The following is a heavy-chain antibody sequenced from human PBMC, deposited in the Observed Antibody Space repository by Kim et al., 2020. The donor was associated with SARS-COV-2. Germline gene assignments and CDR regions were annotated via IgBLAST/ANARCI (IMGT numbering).Heavy chain of an antibody. D-gene: IGHD6-19*01. CDR1: GFTFSSYS. CDR2: ISSSSSYI. Sequence: GGSLRLSCAASGFTFSSYSMNWVRQAPGKGLEWVSSISSSSSYIYYADSVKGRFTISRDNAKNSLYLQMNSLRAEDTAVYYCARDQGIAVGAYYYYYGMDVWGQGTTVTVSS. V-gene: IGHV3-21*01. J-gene: IGHJ6*02. CDR3: ARDQGIAVGAYYYYYGMDV.